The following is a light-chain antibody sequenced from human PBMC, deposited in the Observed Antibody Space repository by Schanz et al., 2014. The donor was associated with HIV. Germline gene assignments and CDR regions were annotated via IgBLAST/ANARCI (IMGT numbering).Light chain of an antibody. V-gene: IGLV2-8*01. CDR1: FSDVGGDNY. CDR3: SSSAGGDNFDVL. J-gene: IGLJ7*01. CDR2: EVT. Sequence: QSALTQPPSTSGSPGQSVTISCTGTFSDVGGDNYVSWYQQHPGKAPKLIIYEVTKRPSGVPDRFSGSTSGNTASLTVSGLQAEDEADYYCSSSAGGDNFDVLFGGGTQLTVL.